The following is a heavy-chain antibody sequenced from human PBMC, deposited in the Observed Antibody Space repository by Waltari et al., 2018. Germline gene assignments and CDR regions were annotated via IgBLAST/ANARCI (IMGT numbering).Heavy chain of an antibody. CDR1: GYTFIDHY. CDR3: ARGPPVGAGFNPDLDV. Sequence: QVQLVQSGAEMKKPGASMRVSCNASGYTFIDHYVHWVRQSPGQGLEWMGWSNPNSGGANFARRLQGRISMARDGSTNLAYMERRRLTSSDTAIYYCARGPPVGAGFNPDLDVWGQGTLVTVSS. J-gene: IGHJ4*02. D-gene: IGHD1-26*01. CDR2: SNPNSGGA. V-gene: IGHV1-2*07.